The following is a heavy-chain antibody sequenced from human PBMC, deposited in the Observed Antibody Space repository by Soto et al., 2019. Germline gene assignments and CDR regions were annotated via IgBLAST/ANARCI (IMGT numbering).Heavy chain of an antibody. Sequence: GGSLRLSCAASGFSLRDYYMTWIRQAPGKGLELLSYINPGGDVIKYADSVKGRFTISRDNAKNSLYLHMNNLRAEDTAVYYCTRDPRIADFWGQGTLVTVSS. D-gene: IGHD2-21*01. V-gene: IGHV3-11*01. CDR2: INPGGDVI. CDR3: TRDPRIADF. J-gene: IGHJ4*02. CDR1: GFSLRDYY.